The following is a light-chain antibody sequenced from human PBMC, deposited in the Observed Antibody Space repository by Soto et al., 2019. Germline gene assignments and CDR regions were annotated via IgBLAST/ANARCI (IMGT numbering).Light chain of an antibody. V-gene: IGKV3-15*01. CDR3: QQYNNWPRT. CDR1: QSVSSN. Sequence: EILMTQSPATLSVSPGERATLSCRTSQSVSSNLAWYQQKPGQAPRLLIYGASTRDTGIPARFSGSGSGTEFTLTISSLQSEDFEVYYCQQYNNWPRTFGQGTRLEIK. J-gene: IGKJ5*01. CDR2: GAS.